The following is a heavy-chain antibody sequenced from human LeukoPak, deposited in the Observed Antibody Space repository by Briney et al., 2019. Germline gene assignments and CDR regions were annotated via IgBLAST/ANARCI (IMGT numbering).Heavy chain of an antibody. V-gene: IGHV1-2*02. CDR1: GYTFTGYY. Sequence: GASVKVSCKASGYTFTGYYMHWVRQAPGQGLEWMGWINPNSGGTNYAQKFQGRVTMTRDTSISTAYMELSRLRSDDTAVYYCARDPGYCSGGSCEEYYFDYWGQGTLVNVSS. J-gene: IGHJ4*02. CDR3: ARDPGYCSGGSCEEYYFDY. D-gene: IGHD2-15*01. CDR2: INPNSGGT.